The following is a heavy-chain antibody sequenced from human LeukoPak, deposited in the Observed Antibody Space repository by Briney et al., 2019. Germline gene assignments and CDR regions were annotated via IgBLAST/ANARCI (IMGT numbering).Heavy chain of an antibody. CDR1: KFNFKTYG. CDR2: ISGSADT. J-gene: IGHJ4*02. CDR3: ARDLHFDY. Sequence: PGGSLRLSCTTSKFNFKTYGMTWVRQAPGKGPEWVASISGSADTQYAASVQGRFTISRDISKNTLYLQMNSLRAEDTAVYYCARDLHFDYWGQGTLVTVSS. V-gene: IGHV3-23*01.